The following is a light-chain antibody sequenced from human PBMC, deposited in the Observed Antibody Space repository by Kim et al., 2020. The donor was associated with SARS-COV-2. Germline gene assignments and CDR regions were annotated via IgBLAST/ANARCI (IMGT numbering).Light chain of an antibody. J-gene: IGKJ2*03. V-gene: IGKV4-1*01. CDR3: QQYNSSPPS. CDR2: WAS. Sequence: DIAMTQSPDSLVVSLGERATLYCKSSQTVLYNSNNKNYLTWYQQKPGQAPKLLIYWASIRESGVSDRFSGSGSETDFTLTISSLQAEDVAVYYCQQYNSSPPSFGRGTKLEI. CDR1: QTVLYNSNNKNY.